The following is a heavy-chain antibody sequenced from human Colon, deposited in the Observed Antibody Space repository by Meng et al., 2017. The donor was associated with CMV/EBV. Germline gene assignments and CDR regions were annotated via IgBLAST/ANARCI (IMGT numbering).Heavy chain of an antibody. J-gene: IGHJ4*02. CDR1: GFTFSTFA. CDR2: MYGVGSSA. Sequence: GESLKISCEASGFTFSTFAMTWVRQAPGKGLEWVSFMYGVGSSAYYADSVKGRFTISRDNSKNTVYLQMNSLTAEDTAVYYCAKHVPFLEWFILDDWGQGTLVTVSS. V-gene: IGHV3-23*03. CDR3: AKHVPFLEWFILDD. D-gene: IGHD3-3*01.